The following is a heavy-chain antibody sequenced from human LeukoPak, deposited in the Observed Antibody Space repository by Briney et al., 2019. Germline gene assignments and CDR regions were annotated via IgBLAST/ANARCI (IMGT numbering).Heavy chain of an antibody. CDR2: ISGSGGST. J-gene: IGHJ3*02. Sequence: PGGSLRLSCAASGFTFSSHAMSWVRQAPGKGLEWVSAISGSGGSTYYADSVKGRFTISRDNSKNTLYLQMNSLRAEDTAVYYCARDRKTAHDAFDIWGQGTMVTVSS. CDR3: ARDRKTAHDAFDI. V-gene: IGHV3-23*01. CDR1: GFTFSSHA.